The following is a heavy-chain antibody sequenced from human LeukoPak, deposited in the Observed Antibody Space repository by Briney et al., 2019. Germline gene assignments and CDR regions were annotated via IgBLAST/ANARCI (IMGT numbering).Heavy chain of an antibody. CDR1: GGPISTSYF. V-gene: IGHV4-39*01. D-gene: IGHD2-15*01. CDR3: ARHSGGSYVFAFDI. CDR2: TDYSGTT. Sequence: PSETLPLTCTVSGGPISTSYFWGWVRQPPGKGLEWIGTTDYSGTTYYNPSLKSRVTISVDTSKNQFSLKLSSVTAPDTAVYYCARHSGGSYVFAFDIWGQGTMFTVSS. J-gene: IGHJ3*02.